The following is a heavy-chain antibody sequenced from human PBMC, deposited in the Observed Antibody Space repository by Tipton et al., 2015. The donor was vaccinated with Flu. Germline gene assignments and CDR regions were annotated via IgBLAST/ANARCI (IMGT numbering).Heavy chain of an antibody. CDR3: ARDRRYCSGGDCYWGHDPFDF. CDR2: IAYDGNTK. V-gene: IGHV3-30*19. Sequence: SLRLSCEASGFSLSSSGIHWVRQAPGEGPEWVAVIAYDGNTKHYTDSVKGRFTSSRDNSKNTLYLQMNSLRVEDTAVYYCARDRRYCSGGDCYWGHDPFDFWGQGTMVTVSS. CDR1: GFSLSSSG. D-gene: IGHD2-15*01. J-gene: IGHJ3*01.